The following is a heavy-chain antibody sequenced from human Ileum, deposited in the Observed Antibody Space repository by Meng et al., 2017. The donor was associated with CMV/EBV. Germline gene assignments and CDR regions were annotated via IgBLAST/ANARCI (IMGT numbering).Heavy chain of an antibody. CDR2: TYYRSKWYN. J-gene: IGHJ5*02. Sequence: NSAAWNWIRQSPSRGLEWLGRTYYRSKWYNDYAVSVKSRITINPDTSKNQFSLQLNSVTPEDTAVYYCAREVDYYDSSGYYYWFDPWGQGTLVTVSS. V-gene: IGHV6-1*01. CDR3: AREVDYYDSSGYYYWFDP. CDR1: NSAA. D-gene: IGHD3-22*01.